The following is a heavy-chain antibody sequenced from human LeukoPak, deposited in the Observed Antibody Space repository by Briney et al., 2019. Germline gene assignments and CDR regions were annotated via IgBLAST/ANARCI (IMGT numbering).Heavy chain of an antibody. CDR1: GYTFTSYY. Sequence: GASVKVSCKASGYTFTSYYMHWVRQAPGQGLEWMGIINPSGGSTSYAQKFQGRVTMTRDTSTSTVYMELSSLRSEDTAVYYCARAMITFGGVMEAFDIWGQGTMVTVSS. D-gene: IGHD3-16*01. CDR3: ARAMITFGGVMEAFDI. CDR2: INPSGGST. V-gene: IGHV1-46*01. J-gene: IGHJ3*02.